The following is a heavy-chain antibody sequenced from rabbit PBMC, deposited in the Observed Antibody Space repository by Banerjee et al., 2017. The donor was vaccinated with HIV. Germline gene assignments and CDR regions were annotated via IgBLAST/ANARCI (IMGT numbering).Heavy chain of an antibody. J-gene: IGHJ4*01. CDR3: ARDYAGSDDSWYFDL. D-gene: IGHD4-2*01. CDR1: GFSFSSSYY. Sequence: QSLEESGGGLVKPGASLTLTCTASGFSFSSSYYMCWVRQAPGKGLEWIGCIYVGSGNTYYASWAKGRFTISKTSSTVTLQMTSLTAADTATYFCARDYAGSDDSWYFDLWGQGTLVTVS. V-gene: IGHV1S40*01. CDR2: IYVGSGNT.